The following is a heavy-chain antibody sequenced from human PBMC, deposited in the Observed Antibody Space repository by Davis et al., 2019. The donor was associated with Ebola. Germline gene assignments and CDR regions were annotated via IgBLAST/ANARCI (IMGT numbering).Heavy chain of an antibody. J-gene: IGHJ4*02. Sequence: GESLKISCAASGFTFSNAWMNWVRQAPGKGLEWVGRIKSKTDGGTTDYAAPVKGRFTISRDDSKNTLYLQMNSLKTEDTAVYYCTSGYSYGSLNDYWGQGTLVTVSS. CDR1: GFTFSNAW. V-gene: IGHV3-15*07. CDR2: IKSKTDGGTT. D-gene: IGHD5-18*01. CDR3: TSGYSYGSLNDY.